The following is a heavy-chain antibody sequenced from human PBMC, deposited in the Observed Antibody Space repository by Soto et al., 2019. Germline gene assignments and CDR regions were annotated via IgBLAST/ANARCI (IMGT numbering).Heavy chain of an antibody. Sequence: QVQLQESGPGLVKPSGTLSLTCAVSGGSISSSNWWSWVRQPPGKGLEWIGEIYHSGSTNYNPSLKSRVTISIDKSKNQFSLKLSSVTAADTAVYYCARRYMVRGIMNGFDPWGQGTLVTVSS. CDR1: GGSISSSNW. V-gene: IGHV4-4*02. CDR3: ARRYMVRGIMNGFDP. D-gene: IGHD3-10*01. CDR2: IYHSGST. J-gene: IGHJ5*02.